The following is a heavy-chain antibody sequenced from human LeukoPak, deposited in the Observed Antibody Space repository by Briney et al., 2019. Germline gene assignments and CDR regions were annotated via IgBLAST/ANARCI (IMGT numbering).Heavy chain of an antibody. CDR3: ARENYGIIDY. V-gene: IGHV3-7*01. Sequence: ETLSLTCAVYGGSFSGYYWSWIRQPPGKGLEWVANIKQDGSEKYYVDSVKGRFTISRDNAKNSLYLQMNSLRAEDTAVYYCARENYGIIDYWGQGTLVTVSS. CDR2: IKQDGSEK. CDR1: GGSFSGYY. J-gene: IGHJ4*02. D-gene: IGHD3-10*01.